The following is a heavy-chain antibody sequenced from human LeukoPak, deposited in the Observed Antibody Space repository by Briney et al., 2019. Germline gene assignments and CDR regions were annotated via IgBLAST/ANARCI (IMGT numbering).Heavy chain of an antibody. CDR1: GFTVSSKD. J-gene: IGHJ4*02. V-gene: IGHV3-53*05. D-gene: IGHD3-22*01. Sequence: GGSLRLSCAASGFTVSSKDMNWVRQAPGKGLEWVSVLYSGGRTYYADSVKGRFTISRDNSKNTLYLQMNSLRAEDTAVYYCAKVMGRRTMIAQVSFDYWGQGTLVTVSS. CDR3: AKVMGRRTMIAQVSFDY. CDR2: LYSGGRT.